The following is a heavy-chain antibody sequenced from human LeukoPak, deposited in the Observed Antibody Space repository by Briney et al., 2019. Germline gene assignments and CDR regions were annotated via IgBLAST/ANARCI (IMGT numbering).Heavy chain of an antibody. J-gene: IGHJ5*02. CDR3: ARYKLGWFDP. D-gene: IGHD1-1*01. CDR1: GGSISGVSYF. Sequence: SETLSLTFTVSGGSISGVSYFWSWIRQPAGKGLEWIGRISASGSTNFNPSLKSRVTMSVDTSENQFSLKLSSVTAADTAVYYCARYKLGWFDPWGQGTLVTVSS. CDR2: ISASGST. V-gene: IGHV4-61*02.